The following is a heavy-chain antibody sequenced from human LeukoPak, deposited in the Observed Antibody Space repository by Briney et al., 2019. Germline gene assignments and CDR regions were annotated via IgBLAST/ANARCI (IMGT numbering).Heavy chain of an antibody. V-gene: IGHV5-51*01. Sequence: GESLKISCQGSGYTFTSYWIAWVRQMPGKGLGWVGIIYPGDSETRYSPSFQGQVTFSINKSISTGYLQWSSLRASDTAMYYCARHSGKYRTSYNYGMDVWGQGTTVTVS. CDR2: IYPGDSET. CDR3: ARHSGKYRTSYNYGMDV. CDR1: GYTFTSYW. J-gene: IGHJ6*02. D-gene: IGHD1-14*01.